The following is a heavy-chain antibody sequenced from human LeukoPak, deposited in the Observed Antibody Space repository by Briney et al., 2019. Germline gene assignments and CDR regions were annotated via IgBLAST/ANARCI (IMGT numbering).Heavy chain of an antibody. Sequence: PGGSRRLSCAASGFPFSSFEMYWVRQAPGKGLEWVSYISSSATTTYYADPVEGRSTISRDNSKNTLYLQMNSLTAEDTALYYCAKHTSYSSFNWFDPWGQGTLVTVSS. CDR2: ISSSATTT. CDR3: AKHTSYSSFNWFDP. J-gene: IGHJ5*02. D-gene: IGHD4-11*01. V-gene: IGHV3-48*03. CDR1: GFPFSSFE.